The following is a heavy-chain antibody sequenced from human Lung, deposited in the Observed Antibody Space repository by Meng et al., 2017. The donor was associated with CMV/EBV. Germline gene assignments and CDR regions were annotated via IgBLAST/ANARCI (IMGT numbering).Heavy chain of an antibody. J-gene: IGHJ2*01. CDR2: IYSGGST. CDR1: GFIVSSNY. CDR3: ARCIAARRNWYFDL. V-gene: IGHV3-53*01. Sequence: VSGFIVSSNYVGRVRQAPGKGLGWVSVIYSGGSTYYADSGKGRFTISRDNSKNTLYLQMNSLRAEDTAVYYCARCIAARRNWYFDLWGRGTLVTVSS. D-gene: IGHD6-6*01.